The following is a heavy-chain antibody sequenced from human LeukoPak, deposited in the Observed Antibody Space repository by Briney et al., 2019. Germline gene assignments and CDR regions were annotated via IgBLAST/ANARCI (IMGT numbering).Heavy chain of an antibody. CDR2: IYFSSGIT. CDR1: GGSISSTNYY. CDR3: TRPDYYDSSGYYFDY. D-gene: IGHD3-22*01. J-gene: IGHJ4*02. Sequence: PSETLSLTCTVSGGSISSTNYYWGWIRQPPGRGREWVGTIYFSSGITYYHPSLKSRITISVDTSKNQFSLKLSSVTAADTAVYYCTRPDYYDSSGYYFDYWGQGTLVTVSS. V-gene: IGHV4-39*01.